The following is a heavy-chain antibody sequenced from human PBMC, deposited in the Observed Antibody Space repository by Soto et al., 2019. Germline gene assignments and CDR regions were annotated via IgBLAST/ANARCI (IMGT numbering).Heavy chain of an antibody. CDR3: ARRTPVTTFIDY. J-gene: IGHJ4*02. Sequence: SETLSLTCAVYGGSFSGYYWSWIRQPPGKGLEWIGEINHSGSTNYNPSLKSRVTISVDTSKNQFSLKLSSVTAADTAVYYCARRTPVTTFIDYWGQGTLVTVSS. D-gene: IGHD4-17*01. CDR1: GGSFSGYY. CDR2: INHSGST. V-gene: IGHV4-34*01.